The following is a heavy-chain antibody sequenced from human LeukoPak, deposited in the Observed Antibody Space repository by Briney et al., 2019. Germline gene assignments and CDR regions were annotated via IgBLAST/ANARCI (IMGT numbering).Heavy chain of an antibody. D-gene: IGHD1-26*01. CDR3: AKDLLVGATRNDY. J-gene: IGHJ4*02. V-gene: IGHV3-23*01. CDR1: GFTFSSYA. CDR2: IGGSGGSS. Sequence: GGSLRLSCAASGFTFSSYAMSWVRQAPGKGREWVSAIGGSGGSSCYANSVKSRFTISRVNSKNTMYLQMNSLRAEDTAVYYCAKDLLVGATRNDYWGQGTVVTVSS.